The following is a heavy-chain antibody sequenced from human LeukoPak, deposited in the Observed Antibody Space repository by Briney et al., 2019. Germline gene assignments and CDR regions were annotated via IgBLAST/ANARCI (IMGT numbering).Heavy chain of an antibody. V-gene: IGHV3-7*03. J-gene: IGHJ5*02. CDR1: GFTLSSYW. CDR2: IKQDGSEK. D-gene: IGHD3-10*01. CDR3: AKWVTMVRGVIIPWFDP. Sequence: GGSLRLSCAASGFTLSSYWMSWVRQAPGKGLEWVANIKQDGSEKYYVDSVKGRFTISRDNSKNTLYLQMNSLRAEDTAVYYCAKWVTMVRGVIIPWFDPWGQGTLVTVSS.